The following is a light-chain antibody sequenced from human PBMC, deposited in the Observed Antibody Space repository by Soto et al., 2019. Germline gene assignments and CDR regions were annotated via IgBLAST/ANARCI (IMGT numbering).Light chain of an antibody. CDR2: GVS. J-gene: IGKJ1*01. CDR1: QSVRSSY. CDR3: QQYCTSPRT. V-gene: IGKV3-20*01. Sequence: EIVLTQSPGTLSLSPGERATLSCRASQSVRSSYLAWYQQKLGQAPSLLIYGVSNRATGIPERFSGSGSGTNFTLTISRLESEDFAVYYCQQYCTSPRTFGQGTKVEIK.